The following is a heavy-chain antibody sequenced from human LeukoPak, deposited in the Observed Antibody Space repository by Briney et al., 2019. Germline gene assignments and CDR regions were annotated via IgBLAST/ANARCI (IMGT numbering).Heavy chain of an antibody. CDR2: IYHSGST. Sequence: SETLSLTCAVSGVSISSSNWWSWVRQPPGKGLEWIGEIYHSGSTNYNPSLKSRVTISVDKSKNQFSLKLSSVTAADTAVYYCARISAAGTPDAFDIWGQGTMVTVSS. V-gene: IGHV4-4*02. CDR1: GVSISSSNW. D-gene: IGHD6-13*01. J-gene: IGHJ3*02. CDR3: ARISAAGTPDAFDI.